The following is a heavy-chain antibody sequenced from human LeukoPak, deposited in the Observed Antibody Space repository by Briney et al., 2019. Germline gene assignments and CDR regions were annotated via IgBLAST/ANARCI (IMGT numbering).Heavy chain of an antibody. CDR2: IKHDGGES. D-gene: IGHD3-22*01. V-gene: IGHV3-7*01. J-gene: IGHJ4*02. CDR3: ARTTFYYDSSGYYDY. Sequence: GGSLRLSCAASGFGFGSYWMHWVRQAPGKGLEWVGNIKHDGGESFYVDSVKGRFTISRDNAKKSLYLQINSLRAEDTAVYYCARTTFYYDSSGYYDYWGQGIPVIVSS. CDR1: GFGFGSYW.